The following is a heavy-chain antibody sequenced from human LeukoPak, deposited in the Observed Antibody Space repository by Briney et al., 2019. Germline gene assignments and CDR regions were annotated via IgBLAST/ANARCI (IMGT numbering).Heavy chain of an antibody. CDR3: ARVTTAAGY. V-gene: IGHV3-48*01. Sequence: GGSLRLSCAASGFTVSSNYMSWVRQAPGKGLEWVSYISSSSGTIYYADSVKGRFTISRDNAKNSLYLQMNSLRVEDTAVYYCARVTTAAGYWGQGTLVTVSS. D-gene: IGHD6-13*01. CDR2: ISSSSGTI. CDR1: GFTVSSNY. J-gene: IGHJ4*02.